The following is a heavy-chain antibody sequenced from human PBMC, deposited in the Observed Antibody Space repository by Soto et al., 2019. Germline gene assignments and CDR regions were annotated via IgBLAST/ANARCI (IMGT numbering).Heavy chain of an antibody. V-gene: IGHV1-69*01. Sequence: QVQLVQSGAEVRKPGSSVQVSCKSSGGIFRSNAISWVRQAPGQGLEWMGAIIPQFPTPYYAQKFQGRVTITADESTSTAYMALNSLRSDDTAVYFCARDAADTPMVYWGQGTLLTVSS. CDR3: ARDAADTPMVY. CDR1: GGIFRSNA. D-gene: IGHD5-18*01. CDR2: IIPQFPTP. J-gene: IGHJ4*02.